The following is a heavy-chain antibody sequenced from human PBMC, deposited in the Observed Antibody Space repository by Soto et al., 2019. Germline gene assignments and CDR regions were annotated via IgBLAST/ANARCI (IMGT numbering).Heavy chain of an antibody. V-gene: IGHV4-4*02. Sequence: QVQLQESGPGLVKPSGTLSLTCVVSGDSISNNNWWSWVRQPPGKGLEWIGEIHHSGSTNYNPSLKSRVTISLAKSKNEFSLKVSSVTAADTAVYYCARAGRAVDFDYWGQGALVTVSS. CDR1: GDSISNNNW. D-gene: IGHD6-19*01. J-gene: IGHJ4*02. CDR2: IHHSGST. CDR3: ARAGRAVDFDY.